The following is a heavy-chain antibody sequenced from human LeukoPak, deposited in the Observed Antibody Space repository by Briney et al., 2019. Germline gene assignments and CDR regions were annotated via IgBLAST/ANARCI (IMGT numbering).Heavy chain of an antibody. J-gene: IGHJ6*04. CDR3: ARESRRGLSITYYYGMDV. D-gene: IGHD2-21*01. CDR2: ISSSGSTI. V-gene: IGHV3-48*03. Sequence: GGSLRLSCAASGFTFSSYEMNWVRQAPREGLEWVSYISSSGSTIYYADSVKGRFTISRDNAKNSLYLQMNRLRAEDTAVYYCARESRRGLSITYYYGMDVWGKGTTVTVSS. CDR1: GFTFSSYE.